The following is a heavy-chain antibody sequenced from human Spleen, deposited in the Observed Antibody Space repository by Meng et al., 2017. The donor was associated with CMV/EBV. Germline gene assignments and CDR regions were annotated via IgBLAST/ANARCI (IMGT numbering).Heavy chain of an antibody. D-gene: IGHD1-26*01. CDR2: IYYSGST. J-gene: IGHJ5*02. CDR3: ARKLVGATAGWFDP. CDR1: GGSISSGGYY. Sequence: SGGSISSGGYYWSWIRQHPGKGLEWIGSIYYSGSTYYNPSLKSRVTISVDTSKNQFSLKLSSVTAADTAVYYCARKLVGATAGWFDPWGQGTLVTVSS. V-gene: IGHV4-30-2*03.